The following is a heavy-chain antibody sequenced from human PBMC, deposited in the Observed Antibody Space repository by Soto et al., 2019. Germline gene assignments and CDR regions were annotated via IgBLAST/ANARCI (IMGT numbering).Heavy chain of an antibody. D-gene: IGHD6-13*01. CDR2: IYPGDSDT. Sequence: GESLKISCKGSGYSFTSYWIGWVRQMPGKGLEWMGIIYPGDSDTRYSPSFQGQVTISADKSISTAYLQWSGLKASDTAMYYCARANSSSWWFCDYWGQGTLVTVSS. J-gene: IGHJ4*02. V-gene: IGHV5-51*06. CDR3: ARANSSSWWFCDY. CDR1: GYSFTSYW.